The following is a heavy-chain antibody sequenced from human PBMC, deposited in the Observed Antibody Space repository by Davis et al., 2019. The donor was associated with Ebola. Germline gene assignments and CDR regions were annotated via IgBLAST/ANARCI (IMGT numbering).Heavy chain of an antibody. J-gene: IGHJ6*02. Sequence: GESLKISCAASGFTFSSYWMSWVRQAPGKGLEWVANIKQDGSEKYYVYSVKGRFTISRDNAKNSLYLQMNSLRAEDTAVYYCLYGMDVWGQGTTVTVSS. CDR2: IKQDGSEK. V-gene: IGHV3-7*01. CDR1: GFTFSSYW. CDR3: LYGMDV.